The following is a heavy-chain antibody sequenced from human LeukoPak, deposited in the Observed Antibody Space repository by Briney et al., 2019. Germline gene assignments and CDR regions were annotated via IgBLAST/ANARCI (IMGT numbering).Heavy chain of an antibody. D-gene: IGHD4-17*01. CDR3: AKGGASVTRYVDY. Sequence: GGSLRLSCAASGFTFSSYSMQWVRQTPGKGLEWVGIMSNSGENTFYGEAVKGRFTISRDNSQNTLYLQMDSLRPEDTAVYYCAKGGASVTRYVDYWGQGTLVTVSS. J-gene: IGHJ4*02. CDR1: GFTFSSYS. CDR2: MSNSGENT. V-gene: IGHV3-30*18.